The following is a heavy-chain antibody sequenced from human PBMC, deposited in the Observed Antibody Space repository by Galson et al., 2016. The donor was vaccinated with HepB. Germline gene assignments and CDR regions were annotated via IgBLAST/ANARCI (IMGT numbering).Heavy chain of an antibody. Sequence: SETLSLTCAVYGGSFSGSFWRWIRQSPGKGLECIGEINHSGSTNYNPSLKSRVTISVDTSKNQFSLKLTSVTAADTAMYYCARRLRLRQHFDYWGQGTLVTVSS. D-gene: IGHD4-17*01. CDR3: ARRLRLRQHFDY. V-gene: IGHV4-34*01. CDR1: GGSFSGSF. J-gene: IGHJ4*02. CDR2: INHSGST.